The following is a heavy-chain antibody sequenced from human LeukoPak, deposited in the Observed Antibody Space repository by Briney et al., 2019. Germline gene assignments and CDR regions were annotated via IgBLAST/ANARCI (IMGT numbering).Heavy chain of an antibody. Sequence: PGGSLRLSCIASGFTFSSYAMSWVRQAPGKGLEWVSAVSDSGYSAHYADSVKGRFTISRDNSKNTLYLQMNSLRAEDTDVYYCAKDLDRAYYYYGMDVWGQGTTVTVSS. D-gene: IGHD1-14*01. CDR3: AKDLDRAYYYYGMDV. V-gene: IGHV3-23*01. J-gene: IGHJ6*02. CDR1: GFTFSSYA. CDR2: VSDSGYSA.